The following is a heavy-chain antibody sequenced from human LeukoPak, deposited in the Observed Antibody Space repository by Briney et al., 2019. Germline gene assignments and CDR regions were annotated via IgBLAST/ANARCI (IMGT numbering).Heavy chain of an antibody. CDR3: ARTGGWYGYYFDY. V-gene: IGHV4-59*01. D-gene: IGHD6-19*01. Sequence: SETLSLTCAVSGGSISNYYWSWIRRPPGKGLEWIGYIYYSGNTNYNPSLKSRVTISVDTSKSQFSLKLSSVTAADTAVYYCARTGGWYGYYFDYWGQGTLVTVSS. CDR2: IYYSGNT. J-gene: IGHJ4*02. CDR1: GGSISNYY.